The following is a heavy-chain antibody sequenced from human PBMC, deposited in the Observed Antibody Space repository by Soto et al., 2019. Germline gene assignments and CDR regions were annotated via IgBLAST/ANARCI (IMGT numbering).Heavy chain of an antibody. J-gene: IGHJ4*02. CDR1: GYSISSGYY. Sequence: SETLSLTCAVSGYSISSGYYWGWIRQPPGKGLEWLGTTYYGASSYYNPSLRSRITILLDASTNPLSLKLGSVTAADTAVYFCVRVAGSASWYETDSWGQGILVTVSS. CDR2: TYYGASS. CDR3: VRVAGSASWYETDS. D-gene: IGHD6-13*01. V-gene: IGHV4-38-2*01.